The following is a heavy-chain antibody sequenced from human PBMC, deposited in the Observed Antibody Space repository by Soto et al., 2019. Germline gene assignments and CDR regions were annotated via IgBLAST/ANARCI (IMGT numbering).Heavy chain of an antibody. V-gene: IGHV1-8*01. CDR3: ARALGYYDYIWGSYRYTSLDY. CDR1: GYTFTSYD. CDR2: MNPNSGNT. D-gene: IGHD3-16*02. Sequence: QVQLVQSGAEVKKPGASVKVSCKASGYTFTSYDINWVRQATGQGLEWMGWMNPNSGNTGYAQKFQGRVTMTRNTSISTAYMELGSLRSEDTAVYYCARALGYYDYIWGSYRYTSLDYWGQGTLVTVSS. J-gene: IGHJ4*02.